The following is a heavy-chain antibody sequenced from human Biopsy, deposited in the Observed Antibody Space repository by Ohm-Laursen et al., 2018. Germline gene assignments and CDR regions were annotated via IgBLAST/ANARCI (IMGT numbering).Heavy chain of an antibody. D-gene: IGHD1-26*01. J-gene: IGHJ3*02. CDR1: GGSMTGYE. Sequence: GTLSLTCSVSGGSMTGYEWSWIRLAPGKGLGWIGYIYYSGGTKCNPSLASRVTFSVDMSKSQFSLKLYSVTAADTAVYYCARVEAGTYDALDIWGQGTLVAVSA. CDR3: ARVEAGTYDALDI. V-gene: IGHV4-59*01. CDR2: IYYSGGT.